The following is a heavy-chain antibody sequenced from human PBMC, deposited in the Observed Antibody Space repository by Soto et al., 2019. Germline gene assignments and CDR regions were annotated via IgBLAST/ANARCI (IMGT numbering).Heavy chain of an antibody. Sequence: GGSLRLSCAASGFTFSSYGMHWVRQAPGKGLEWVAVIWYDGSNKYYADSVKGRFTISRDNSKNTLYLQMNSLRAEDTAVYYCAREWDYDFWSGYYTGLDYWGQGTLVTVSS. D-gene: IGHD3-3*01. CDR3: AREWDYDFWSGYYTGLDY. V-gene: IGHV3-33*01. CDR2: IWYDGSNK. J-gene: IGHJ4*02. CDR1: GFTFSSYG.